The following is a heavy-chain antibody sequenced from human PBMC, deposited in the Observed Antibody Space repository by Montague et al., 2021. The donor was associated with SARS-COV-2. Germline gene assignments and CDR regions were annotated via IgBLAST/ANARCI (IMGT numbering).Heavy chain of an antibody. CDR3: ARDDPYCTNGVCYTGNWFDP. CDR2: RYYRSKWYN. CDR1: GDSVASEGAG. V-gene: IGHV6-1*01. J-gene: IGHJ5*02. D-gene: IGHD2-8*01. Sequence: CAISGDSVASEGAGCSWDRQTPESELEWQGRRYYRSKWYNDYAVSVKSRITINPDTSKNQFSLQLNSVTPEDTAVYYCARDDPYCTNGVCYTGNWFDPWGQGTLVTVSS.